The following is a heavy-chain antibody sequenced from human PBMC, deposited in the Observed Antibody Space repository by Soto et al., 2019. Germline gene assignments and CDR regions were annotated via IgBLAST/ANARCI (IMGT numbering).Heavy chain of an antibody. D-gene: IGHD2-21*02. Sequence: QITLKESGPPLVKPTQTLTLTCTFSGFSLSTSGVGVGWIRQPPGKALEWLALIYWDDDKRYSPSLRSRLTISKDTSQNQVVLTMTNMDRVATATYHCIQSRCGGDCLQSYASHYYYGMDVWGQGTTGTVSS. CDR3: IQSRCGGDCLQSYASHYYYGMDV. CDR2: IYWDDDK. CDR1: GFSLSTSGVG. J-gene: IGHJ6*02. V-gene: IGHV2-5*02.